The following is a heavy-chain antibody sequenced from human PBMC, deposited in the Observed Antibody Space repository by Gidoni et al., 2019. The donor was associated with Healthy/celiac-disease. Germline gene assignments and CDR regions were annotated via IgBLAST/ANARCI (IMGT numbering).Heavy chain of an antibody. V-gene: IGHV4-34*01. CDR2: INHSGST. CDR1: GGSFSGYY. CDR3: ARGRSPPYYDYVWGSYRIRGFDY. D-gene: IGHD3-16*02. J-gene: IGHJ4*02. Sequence: QVQLQQWGAGLLKPSETLSLTCAVYGGSFSGYYWSWIRQPPGKGLEWIGEINHSGSTNYNPSLKSRVTISVDTSKNQFSLKLSSVTAADTAVYYCARGRSPPYYDYVWGSYRIRGFDYWGQGTLVTVSS.